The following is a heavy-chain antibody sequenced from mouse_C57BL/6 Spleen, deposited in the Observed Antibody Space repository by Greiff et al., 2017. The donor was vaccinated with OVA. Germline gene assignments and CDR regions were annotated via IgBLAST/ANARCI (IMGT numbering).Heavy chain of an antibody. D-gene: IGHD2-4*01. Sequence: DVKLVESGGGLVKPGGSLKLSCAASGFTFSDYGMHWVRQAPEKGLEWVAYISSGSSTIYYADTVKGRFTISRDNAKNTLFLQMTSLRSEDTAMYCCARSNDYDVSWFAYWGQGTLVTVSA. CDR1: GFTFSDYG. CDR3: ARSNDYDVSWFAY. J-gene: IGHJ3*01. CDR2: ISSGSSTI. V-gene: IGHV5-17*01.